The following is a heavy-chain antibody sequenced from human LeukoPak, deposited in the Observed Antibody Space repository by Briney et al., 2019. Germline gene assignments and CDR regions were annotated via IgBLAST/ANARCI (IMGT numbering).Heavy chain of an antibody. D-gene: IGHD1-26*01. CDR2: ISGSGGST. CDR3: AKSTEDIVGAPFDY. J-gene: IGHJ4*02. CDR1: GFTFSSYA. Sequence: GGSLRLSCAASGFTFSSYAMSWVRQAPGKGLEWVSAISGSGGSTYYADSVKGRYTISRDNSKNTLYLQMNSLRAEDTAVYYCAKSTEDIVGAPFDYWGQGTLVTVSS. V-gene: IGHV3-23*01.